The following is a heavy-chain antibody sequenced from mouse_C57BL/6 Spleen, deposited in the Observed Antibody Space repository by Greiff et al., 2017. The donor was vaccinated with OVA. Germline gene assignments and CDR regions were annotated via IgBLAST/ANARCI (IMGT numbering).Heavy chain of an antibody. J-gene: IGHJ2*01. V-gene: IGHV5-4*03. CDR1: GFTFSSYA. CDR3: ARGLGYFDY. CDR2: ISDGGSYT. Sequence: EVKLVESGGGLVKPGGSLKLSCAASGFTFSSYAMSWVRQTPEKRLEWVATISDGGSYTYYPDNVKGRFTISRDNAKNNLYLQRSHLKSEDTAMYYCARGLGYFDYWGQGTTLTVSS. D-gene: IGHD4-1*01.